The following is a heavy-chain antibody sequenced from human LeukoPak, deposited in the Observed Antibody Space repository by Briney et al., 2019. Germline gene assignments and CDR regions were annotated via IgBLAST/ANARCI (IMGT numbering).Heavy chain of an antibody. CDR2: ISGSSGII. CDR3: ARDRTGYSGSYYGAFDI. D-gene: IGHD1-26*01. J-gene: IGHJ3*02. V-gene: IGHV3-48*01. CDR1: GFTFNTYT. Sequence: GGSLRLSCAASGFTFNTYTMNWVRQAPGKGLEWVSYISGSSGIIDYADSVRGRFTISRDNAKNSLYLQMNSLRAEDTAVYYCARDRTGYSGSYYGAFDIWGQGTMVTVSS.